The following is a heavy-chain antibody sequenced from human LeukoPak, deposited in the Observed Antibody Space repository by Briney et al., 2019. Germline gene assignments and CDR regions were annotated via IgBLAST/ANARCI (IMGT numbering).Heavy chain of an antibody. J-gene: IGHJ4*02. CDR3: AREPRQQNLRGK. D-gene: IGHD6-13*01. CDR2: IYHSGST. CDR1: GGSISSGGYY. V-gene: IGHV4-30-2*01. Sequence: PSQTLSLTCTVSGGSISSGGYYWSWIRQPPGKGLEWIGYIYHSGSTYYNPSLKSRVTISVDTSKNQFSLKLSSVTAADTAVYYCAREPRQQNLRGKWGQGTLVTVSS.